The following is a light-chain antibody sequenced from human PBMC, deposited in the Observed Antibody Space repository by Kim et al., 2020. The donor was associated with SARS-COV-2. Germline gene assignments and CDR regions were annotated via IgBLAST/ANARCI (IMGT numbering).Light chain of an antibody. Sequence: ELTQPPSVSEAPTQRVTISCSGSSSNIGNNAVNWYQQLPGKAPQLLIYYDDLLPSGVSDRFSGSKSGTSASLAISGLQSDDEADYFCAAWDDSLNGHVVFGGGTQLTVL. CDR1: SSNIGNNA. CDR3: AAWDDSLNGHVV. CDR2: YDD. V-gene: IGLV1-36*01. J-gene: IGLJ2*01.